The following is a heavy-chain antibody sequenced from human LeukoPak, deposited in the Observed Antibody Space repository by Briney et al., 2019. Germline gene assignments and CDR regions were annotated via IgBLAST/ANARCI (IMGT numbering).Heavy chain of an antibody. CDR1: VYTFTNYY. Sequence: ASVKVSCKASVYTFTNYYMHWVRQAPGQGLEWMGLIIPSGGRTGYAQKVQGRVTMTTDTSTSTAYVELRSLRSDDTAVYYCARYPLSYTSNWHYYFDYWGQGTLLTVSS. CDR3: ARYPLSYTSNWHYYFDY. J-gene: IGHJ4*02. CDR2: IIPSGGRT. D-gene: IGHD1-7*01. V-gene: IGHV1-46*01.